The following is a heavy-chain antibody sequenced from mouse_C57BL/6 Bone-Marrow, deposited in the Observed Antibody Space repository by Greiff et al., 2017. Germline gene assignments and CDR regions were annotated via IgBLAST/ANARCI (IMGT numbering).Heavy chain of an antibody. CDR1: GYTFTSYW. CDR2: IYPGSGST. D-gene: IGHD1-1*01. J-gene: IGHJ1*03. Sequence: QVQLQQSGAELVKPGASVKMSCKASGYTFTSYWITWVKQRPGQGLEWIGDIYPGSGSTNYNEKFKSKATLTVDTSSSTAYMQLISLTSEDSADYYCARLITTDWYFDVWGTGTTVTVSS. V-gene: IGHV1-55*01. CDR3: ARLITTDWYFDV.